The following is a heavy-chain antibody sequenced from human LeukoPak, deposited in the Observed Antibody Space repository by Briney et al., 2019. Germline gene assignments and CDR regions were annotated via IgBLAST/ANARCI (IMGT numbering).Heavy chain of an antibody. Sequence: GGSLRLSCAASGFTVSSNYMSWVRQAPGKGLEWVSVIYSGGSTYYADSVKGRFTISRDNSKNTLYLQMNSLRAEDTTVYYCARGGHPGGYDRSGYDAFDIWGQGTMVTVSS. CDR2: IYSGGST. V-gene: IGHV3-66*01. J-gene: IGHJ3*02. CDR3: ARGGHPGGYDRSGYDAFDI. D-gene: IGHD3-22*01. CDR1: GFTVSSNY.